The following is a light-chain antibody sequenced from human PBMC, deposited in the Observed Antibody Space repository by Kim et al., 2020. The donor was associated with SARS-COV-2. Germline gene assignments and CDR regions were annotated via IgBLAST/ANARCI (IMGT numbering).Light chain of an antibody. Sequence: AAVRDRVTSTCRGSQDIRNDLGWYQQNPGRAPKRLIYGASSLQSGVTSRFSGSGSGTEFTLTISSLQPEDFATYFCLQHNTYPITFGQGTRLEIK. CDR1: QDIRND. CDR3: LQHNTYPIT. CDR2: GAS. V-gene: IGKV1-17*01. J-gene: IGKJ5*01.